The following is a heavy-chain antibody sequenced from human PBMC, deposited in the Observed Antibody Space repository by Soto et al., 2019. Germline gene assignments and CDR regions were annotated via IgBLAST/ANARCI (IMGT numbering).Heavy chain of an antibody. Sequence: LGESLKISCKASGYTFTSYWIGWVRQMPGKGLEWMGIIYPSNSETRFSPSFQGQVTLSADKSIFTAYLQWSSLKASDTAIYYCARQAYHYDTYSFGYWGQGTLVTVYS. CDR3: ARQAYHYDTYSFGY. V-gene: IGHV5-51*01. D-gene: IGHD3-22*01. CDR1: GYTFTSYW. CDR2: IYPSNSET. J-gene: IGHJ4*02.